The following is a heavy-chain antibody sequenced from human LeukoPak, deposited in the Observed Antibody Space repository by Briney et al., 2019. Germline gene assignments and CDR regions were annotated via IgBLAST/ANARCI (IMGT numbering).Heavy chain of an antibody. CDR1: GGSISSYY. D-gene: IGHD1-14*01. CDR2: IYYSGST. J-gene: IGHJ3*02. CDR3: ARVPGSRDAFDI. Sequence: PSETLSLTCTVSGGSISSYYWSWIRQPPGKGLEWTGYIYYSGSTNYNPSLKSRVTISVDTSKNQFSLKLSSVTAADTAVYYCARVPGSRDAFDIWGQGTMVTVSS. V-gene: IGHV4-59*01.